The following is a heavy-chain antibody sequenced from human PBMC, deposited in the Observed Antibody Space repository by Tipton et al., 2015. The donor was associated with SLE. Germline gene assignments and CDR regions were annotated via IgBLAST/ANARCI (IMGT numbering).Heavy chain of an antibody. CDR1: GGSISSYY. V-gene: IGHV4-59*01. D-gene: IGHD3-3*01. J-gene: IGHJ4*02. CDR3: ARGDYDFWSGYLYYFDY. Sequence: LRLSCTVSGGSISSYYWSWIRQPPGKGLEWIGYIYYSGSTNYNPSLKSRVTISVDTSKNQFSLKLSSVTAADTAVYYCARGDYDFWSGYLYYFDYWGQGTLVTVSP. CDR2: IYYSGST.